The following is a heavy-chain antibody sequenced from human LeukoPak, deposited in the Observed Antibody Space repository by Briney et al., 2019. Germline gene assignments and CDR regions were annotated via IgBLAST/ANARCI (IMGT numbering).Heavy chain of an antibody. Sequence: SETLSLTCTVSGSSISSTTYYWGWIRQPPGKGLEWIGSIYYSGITYYNPSLKSRVTMSVDTSRNQFSLKLSSVTAADTAVYYCARHKGNYGLYYFDSWGQGTLVTVSS. CDR1: GSSISSTTYY. V-gene: IGHV4-39*01. J-gene: IGHJ4*02. CDR2: IYYSGIT. D-gene: IGHD3-16*01. CDR3: ARHKGNYGLYYFDS.